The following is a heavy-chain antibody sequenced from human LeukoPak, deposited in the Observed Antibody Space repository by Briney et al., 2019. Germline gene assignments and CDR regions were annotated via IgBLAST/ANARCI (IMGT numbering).Heavy chain of an antibody. J-gene: IGHJ5*02. CDR1: VGTFSSYA. D-gene: IGHD3-10*01. CDR3: AREGPRITMVRGVINWFDP. Sequence: GASVTVSFKASVGTFSSYAISWVRQAPGQGLEWMGRIIPIFGTANYAQKFQGRVTITADKSTSTAYMELSSLRSEDTAVYYCAREGPRITMVRGVINWFDPWGQGTLVTVSS. V-gene: IGHV1-69*06. CDR2: IIPIFGTA.